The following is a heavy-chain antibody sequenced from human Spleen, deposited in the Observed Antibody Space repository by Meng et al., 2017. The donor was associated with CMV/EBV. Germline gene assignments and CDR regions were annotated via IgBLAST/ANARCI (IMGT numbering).Heavy chain of an antibody. Sequence: SETLSLTCAVYGGAFSSYYWVWIRQTPGKGLEWIGEINPSGRTNYNPSLKSRVTMSVDTSKNQFSLKLSSVTAADTAVYYCARADSTIFGVVIGNMDVWGQGTTVTV. J-gene: IGHJ6*02. CDR2: INPSGRT. CDR3: ARADSTIFGVVIGNMDV. D-gene: IGHD3-3*01. CDR1: GGAFSSYY. V-gene: IGHV4-34*10.